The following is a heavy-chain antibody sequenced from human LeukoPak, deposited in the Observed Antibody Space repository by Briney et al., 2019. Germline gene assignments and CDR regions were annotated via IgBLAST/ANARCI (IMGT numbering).Heavy chain of an antibody. J-gene: IGHJ6*02. V-gene: IGHV3-23*01. D-gene: IGHD3/OR15-3a*01. CDR1: GFTFSSYA. CDR3: AKSTKGLYYYYGMDV. Sequence: PGGSLRLSCAASGFTFSSYAVSWVRQAPGKGLEWVSAISGSGGSTYYADSVKGRFTISRDNSKNTLYLQMNSLRAEDTAVYYCAKSTKGLYYYYGMDVWGQGTTVTVSS. CDR2: ISGSGGST.